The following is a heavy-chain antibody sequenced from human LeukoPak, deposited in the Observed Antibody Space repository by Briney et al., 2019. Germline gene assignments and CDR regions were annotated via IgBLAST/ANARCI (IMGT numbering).Heavy chain of an antibody. Sequence: GGSLRLSCAASGFTFSSYWMSWVRQAPGKGLEWVANIKQDGSEKYYVDSVKGRFTISRDNAKNSLYLQMNSLRAEDTAVYYCARPRGCSGGSCNPWFDPWGQGTLVTVSS. CDR1: GFTFSSYW. CDR3: ARPRGCSGGSCNPWFDP. V-gene: IGHV3-7*01. J-gene: IGHJ5*02. CDR2: IKQDGSEK. D-gene: IGHD2-15*01.